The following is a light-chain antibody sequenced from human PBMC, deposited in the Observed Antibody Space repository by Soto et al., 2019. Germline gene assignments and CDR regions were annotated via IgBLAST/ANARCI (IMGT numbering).Light chain of an antibody. V-gene: IGKV1-39*01. CDR1: QSVTNY. CDR2: AAF. CDR3: QQSYSSPQVT. J-gene: IGKJ4*01. Sequence: GDRVTITCRASQSVTNYVNWYQQKPGKAPKLLIYAAFTLQSGVPSRFSGSGSGTDFTLTINSLQPEDFATYFCQQSYSSPQVTFGGGTRVEI.